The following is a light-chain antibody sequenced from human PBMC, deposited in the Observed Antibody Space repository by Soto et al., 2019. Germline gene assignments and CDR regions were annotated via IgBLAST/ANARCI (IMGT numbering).Light chain of an antibody. V-gene: IGKV3-20*01. CDR3: QQYGSSPGT. CDR2: GAS. J-gene: IGKJ1*01. Sequence: EIVLTQSPGTLSLSPGERATLSCRASQSISSFYLAWYQQKPGQAPRLLIYGASRRAIGIPDRFSGSGSVTDFTLTISRLEPEDSAVYYCQQYGSSPGTFGQGTKVEIK. CDR1: QSISSFY.